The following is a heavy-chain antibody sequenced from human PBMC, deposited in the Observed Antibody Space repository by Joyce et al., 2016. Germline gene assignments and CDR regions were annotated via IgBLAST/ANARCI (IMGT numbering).Heavy chain of an antibody. CDR1: GGPFRGFF. CDR3: ARSQWLAPLMY. V-gene: IGHV4-34*01. CDR2: INNSGVT. D-gene: IGHD6-19*01. Sequence: QVQLQQWGAGLLKPSETLSLTCAVSGGPFRGFFWTWVRQPPGKGLEWIGDINNSGVTNYNASLKTRVTFSVDTSKNQCSLKLTSLSAADTAVYYCARSQWLAPLMYWGQRTPVTVSS. J-gene: IGHJ4*02.